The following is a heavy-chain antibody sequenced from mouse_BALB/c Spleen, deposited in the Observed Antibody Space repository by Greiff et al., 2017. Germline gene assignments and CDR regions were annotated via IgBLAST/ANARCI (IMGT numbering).Heavy chain of an antibody. CDR2: ISSSCNT. J-gene: IGHJ3*01. Sequence: EVMLVESGGGLVKPGGSLKLSCAASGFTFSSYAMSWVRQTPEKRLEWVASISSSCNTYYPDSAKDRITIFTVKTGDIKYRLVSSMRTEDTAAYYCAKGRGVDDSFAYWGQGTMVTVSA. D-gene: IGHD1-1*01. V-gene: IGHV5-6-5*01. CDR1: GFTFSSYA. CDR3: AKGRGVDDSFAY.